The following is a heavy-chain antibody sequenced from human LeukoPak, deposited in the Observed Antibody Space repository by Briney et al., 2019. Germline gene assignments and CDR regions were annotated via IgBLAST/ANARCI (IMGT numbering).Heavy chain of an antibody. CDR1: GGTFSRYT. V-gene: IGHV1-69*02. CDR2: IIPILGMA. J-gene: IGHJ4*02. D-gene: IGHD6-19*01. CDR3: ARAAVAGREVFAY. Sequence: ASVKVSCKACGGTFSRYTISWVRPAPGQGRAWVERIIPILGMANYAHKFKGRVTITADKSTSTAYMELSSLRSEDTAVYYCARAAVAGREVFAYWGQGTLVTVSS.